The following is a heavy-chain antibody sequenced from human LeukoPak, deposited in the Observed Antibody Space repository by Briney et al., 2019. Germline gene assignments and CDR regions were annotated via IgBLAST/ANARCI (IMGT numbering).Heavy chain of an antibody. J-gene: IGHJ6*02. Sequence: ASVKVSCKASGYTFTSYGISWVRQAPGQGLEWMGWISAYNGNTNYAQKLQGRVTMTTDTSTSTAYMELRSLRSDDTAVYYCARRYCSSTSCYYYYYGTDVWGQGTTVTVSS. CDR1: GYTFTSYG. CDR3: ARRYCSSTSCYYYYYGTDV. CDR2: ISAYNGNT. V-gene: IGHV1-18*01. D-gene: IGHD2-2*01.